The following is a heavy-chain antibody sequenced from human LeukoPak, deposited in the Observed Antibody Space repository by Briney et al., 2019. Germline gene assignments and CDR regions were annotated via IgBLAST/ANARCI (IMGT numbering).Heavy chain of an antibody. CDR1: GYTFTTQW. J-gene: IGHJ4*02. V-gene: IGHV5-51*01. CDR2: IYPADSDS. CDR3: ARRYGGYFDY. Sequence: GESLKISCKGSGYTFTTQWIGWVRQMPGKGLEWMGIIYPADSDSRCSPSFQGQVTISADKSISTAYLQWSSLKASDTAMYYCARRYGGYFDYWGQGTLVTVSS. D-gene: IGHD3-10*01.